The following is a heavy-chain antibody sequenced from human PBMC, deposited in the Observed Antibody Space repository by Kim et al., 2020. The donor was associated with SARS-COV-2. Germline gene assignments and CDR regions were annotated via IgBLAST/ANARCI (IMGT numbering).Heavy chain of an antibody. Sequence: SETLSLTCSVSGGSISFYYWSWIRQPPGKGLEWIGYMSFTGTASYSPSLKGRVTMSVDMSHNHFSLSLSSLTAADTAVYYCARHLGGQYLYGLDVWGQGTTVTVSS. CDR2: MSFTGTA. CDR1: GGSISFYY. D-gene: IGHD3-16*01. CDR3: ARHLGGQYLYGLDV. V-gene: IGHV4-59*08. J-gene: IGHJ6*02.